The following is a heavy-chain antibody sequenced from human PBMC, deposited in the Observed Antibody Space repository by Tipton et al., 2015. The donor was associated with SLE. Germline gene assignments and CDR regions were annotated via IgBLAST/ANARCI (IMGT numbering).Heavy chain of an antibody. CDR3: ARERAEQLTDAFDI. CDR2: IYFSGRT. D-gene: IGHD1/OR15-1a*01. J-gene: IGHJ3*02. Sequence: TLSLTCTVSGGSISSGGHYWTWIRQHPGKGLEFIAFIYFSGRTYYSPSLKSRVTISVDTSKNQFSLNMDSVTAADTAVYFCARERAEQLTDAFDIWGQGVLVTVSS. CDR1: GGSISSGGHY. V-gene: IGHV4-31*03.